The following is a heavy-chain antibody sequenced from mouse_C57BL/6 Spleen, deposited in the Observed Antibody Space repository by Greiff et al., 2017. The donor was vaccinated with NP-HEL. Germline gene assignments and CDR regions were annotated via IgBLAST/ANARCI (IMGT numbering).Heavy chain of an antibody. CDR1: GYAFTNYL. D-gene: IGHD4-1*01. CDR2: INPGSGGT. Sequence: VKLMESGAELVRPGTSVKVSCKASGYAFTNYLIEWVKQRPGQGLEWIGVINPGSGGTNYNEKFKGKATLTADKSSSTAYMQLSSLTSEDSAVYFCARSELTGTFAYWGQGTLVTVSA. CDR3: ARSELTGTFAY. J-gene: IGHJ3*01. V-gene: IGHV1-54*01.